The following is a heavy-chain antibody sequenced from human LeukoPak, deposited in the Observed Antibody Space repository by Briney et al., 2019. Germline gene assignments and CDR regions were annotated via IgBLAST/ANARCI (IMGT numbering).Heavy chain of an antibody. V-gene: IGHV1-46*01. Sequence: ASVKVSCKASGYTFTNFYMHWVRQAPGQGPEWMGLINPSGGTTTYAQKFQGRVTMTRDTSTSIFYMDLSSLKSEDTAVYYCARHLVYGSGSFDPWGQGTLVTVSS. CDR1: GYTFTNFY. D-gene: IGHD3-10*01. CDR2: INPSGGTT. J-gene: IGHJ5*02. CDR3: ARHLVYGSGSFDP.